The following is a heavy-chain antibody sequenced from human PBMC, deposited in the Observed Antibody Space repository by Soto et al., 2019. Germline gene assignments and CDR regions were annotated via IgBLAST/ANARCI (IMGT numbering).Heavy chain of an antibody. CDR1: RGSISSSSYY. D-gene: IGHD5-18*01. J-gene: IGHJ4*02. CDR2: IYYSGST. V-gene: IGHV4-39*01. Sequence: SETLSLTCTVSRGSISSSSYYWGWIRQPPGKGLEWIGSIYYSGSTYYNPSLKSRVTISVDTSKNQFSLKLSSVTAADTAVYYCARHHPEWIQLRLPQDYFDYWGQGTLVT. CDR3: ARHHPEWIQLRLPQDYFDY.